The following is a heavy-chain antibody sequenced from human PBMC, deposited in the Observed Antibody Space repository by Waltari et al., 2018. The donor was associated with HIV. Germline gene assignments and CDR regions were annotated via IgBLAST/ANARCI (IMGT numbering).Heavy chain of an antibody. Sequence: QVQLQESGPGLVKPSQTLSLTCTVSGGSISSGSYYWSWIRQPAGKGLEWIGRIYTSGSPNSNPSLKSRVTISVDTSKNQFSLKLSSVTAADTAVYYCARQGIAVAGYWYFDLWGRGTLVTVSS. V-gene: IGHV4-61*02. CDR1: GGSISSGSYY. CDR2: IYTSGSP. D-gene: IGHD6-19*01. CDR3: ARQGIAVAGYWYFDL. J-gene: IGHJ2*01.